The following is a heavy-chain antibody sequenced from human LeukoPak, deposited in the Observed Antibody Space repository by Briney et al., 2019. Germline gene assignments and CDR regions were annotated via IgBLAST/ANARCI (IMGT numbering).Heavy chain of an antibody. CDR3: ARVKEYSSGWYPPLDY. CDR2: ISSSSSTI. V-gene: IGHV3-48*04. CDR1: GFTFSSYS. D-gene: IGHD6-19*01. Sequence: GGSLRLSCAASGFTFSSYSMNWVRQAPGEGLEWVSYISSSSSTIYYADSVKGRFTISRDNAKNSLYLQMNSLRAEDTAVYYCARVKEYSSGWYPPLDYWGQGTPVTVSS. J-gene: IGHJ4*02.